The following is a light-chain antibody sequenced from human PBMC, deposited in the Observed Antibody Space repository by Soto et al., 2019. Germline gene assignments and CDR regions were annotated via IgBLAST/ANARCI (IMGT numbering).Light chain of an antibody. CDR2: EIN. V-gene: IGLV2-8*01. CDR3: SSFAGSTFYSTFYV. Sequence: QSALTQPPSASGSPGQSVTISCTGTSSDVGAYDYVSWYQQHPGKAPKLMIYEINKRPSGVPDRFSGSKSGNTASLTVSGLQAEDEADYYCSSFAGSTFYSTFYVFGTGTKVTV. J-gene: IGLJ1*01. CDR1: SSDVGAYDY.